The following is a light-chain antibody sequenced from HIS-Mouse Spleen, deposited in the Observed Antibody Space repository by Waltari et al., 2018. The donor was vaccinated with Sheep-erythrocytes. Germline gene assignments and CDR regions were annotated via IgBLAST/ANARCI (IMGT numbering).Light chain of an antibody. J-gene: IGLJ1*01. CDR2: EDS. Sequence: SYELTQPPSVSVSPGQTARITRSGDALPKKYAYWYQQKSGQAPVLVIYEDSKRPSGIPGGFSGSSSGTMATLTISGAQVEDEADYYCYSTDSSGNHYVFGTGTKVTVL. CDR1: ALPKKY. CDR3: YSTDSSGNHYV. V-gene: IGLV3-10*01.